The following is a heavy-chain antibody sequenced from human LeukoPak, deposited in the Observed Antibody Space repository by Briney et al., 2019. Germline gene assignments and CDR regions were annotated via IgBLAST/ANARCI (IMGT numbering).Heavy chain of an antibody. V-gene: IGHV4-61*02. CDR1: GGSISSGSYY. D-gene: IGHD3-9*01. J-gene: IGHJ6*03. CDR2: IYTSGST. CDR3: ARGSDILTGLSGPLNSLITPYYYYYMDV. Sequence: NPSETLSLTCTVSGGSISSGSYYWSWIRQPAGKGLEWIGRIYTSGSTKYNPSLKSRVTISVDTSKNQFSLKLSSVTAADTAVYYCARGSDILTGLSGPLNSLITPYYYYYMDVWGKGTTVTVSS.